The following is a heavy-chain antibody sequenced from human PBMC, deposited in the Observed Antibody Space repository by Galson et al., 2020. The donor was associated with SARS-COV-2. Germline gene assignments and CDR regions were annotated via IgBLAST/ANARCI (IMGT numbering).Heavy chain of an antibody. V-gene: IGHV3-7*01. Sequence: GESLKISCAASGFTFSSYWMSWVRQAPGKGLEWVANIKQDGSEKYYVDSVKGRFTISRDNAKNSLYLQMNSLRAEDTAVYYCARCSPGNFDWLFQSKQIPYYFDYWGQGTLVTVSS. CDR2: IKQDGSEK. D-gene: IGHD3-9*01. J-gene: IGHJ4*02. CDR1: GFTFSSYW. CDR3: ARCSPGNFDWLFQSKQIPYYFDY.